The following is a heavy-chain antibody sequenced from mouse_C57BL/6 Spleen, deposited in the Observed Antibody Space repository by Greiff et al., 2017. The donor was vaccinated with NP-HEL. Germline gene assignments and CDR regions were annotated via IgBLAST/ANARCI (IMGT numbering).Heavy chain of an antibody. CDR3: ARVALLSPFDY. CDR2: ISGGGGNT. Sequence: EVQLKESGGGLVKPGGSLKLSCAASGFTFSSYTMSWVRQTPEKRLEWVATISGGGGNTYYPDSVKGRFTISRDNAKNTLYLQMSSLRSEDTALYYCARVALLSPFDYWGQGTTLTVSS. V-gene: IGHV5-9*01. D-gene: IGHD2-1*01. CDR1: GFTFSSYT. J-gene: IGHJ2*01.